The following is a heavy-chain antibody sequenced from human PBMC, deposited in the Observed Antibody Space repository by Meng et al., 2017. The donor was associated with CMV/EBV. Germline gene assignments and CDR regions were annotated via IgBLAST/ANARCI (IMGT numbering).Heavy chain of an antibody. J-gene: IGHJ6*02. CDR1: GFTFGDYA. CDR3: AREVEKWLLLVRTGYYYGMDV. CDR2: ISSSSSTI. D-gene: IGHD3-3*01. Sequence: GESLKISCTSSGFTFGDYAINWVRQAPGKGLEWVSYISSSSSTIYYADSVKGRFTISRDNAKNSLYLQMNSLRAEDTAVYYCAREVEKWLLLVRTGYYYGMDVWGQGTTVTVSS. V-gene: IGHV3-48*04.